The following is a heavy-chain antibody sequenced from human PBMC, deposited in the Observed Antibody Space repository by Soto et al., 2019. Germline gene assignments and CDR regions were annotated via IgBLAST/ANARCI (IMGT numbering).Heavy chain of an antibody. V-gene: IGHV4-30-2*01. CDR1: GGSISSGGYS. J-gene: IGHJ4*02. CDR2: IYHSGSL. Sequence: QLQLQESGSGLVKPSQTLSLTCAVSGGSISSGGYSWSWIRQPPGKGLEGIGYIYHSGSLYYNPSHQSPVTISVDRSKNHFSPKLSSVTAADTAVYYCASVPDYWGQGTLVTVSS. CDR3: ASVPDY. D-gene: IGHD2-2*01.